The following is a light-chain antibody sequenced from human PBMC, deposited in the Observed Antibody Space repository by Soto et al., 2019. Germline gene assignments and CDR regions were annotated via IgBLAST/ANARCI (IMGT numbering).Light chain of an antibody. CDR2: GAS. CDR1: QSVDSY. CDR3: QQRASWPPFT. V-gene: IGKV3-11*01. Sequence: EIVLTQSPASLSLSPGERATLSCRASQSVDSYLVWYQQKPGQAPRLLIFGASNRATGIPARFSGSGSGTDFTLTINSLEPEDFAIYYCQQRASWPPFTFGQGTKLEV. J-gene: IGKJ2*01.